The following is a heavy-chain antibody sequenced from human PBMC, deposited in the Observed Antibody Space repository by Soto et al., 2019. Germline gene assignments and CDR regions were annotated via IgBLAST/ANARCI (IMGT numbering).Heavy chain of an antibody. V-gene: IGHV1-18*01. Sequence: QVQLVQSGAEVKKPGASVKVSCKASGYTFTSYGISWVRQAPGQGLEWMGWISAYNGNTNYAQKLQGRVTITTDTSTSTAYMELRSLRSDDTAVYYCARGNRRYSYGPPGNYYYMDVWGKGTTVTVSS. J-gene: IGHJ6*03. CDR3: ARGNRRYSYGPPGNYYYMDV. CDR2: ISAYNGNT. CDR1: GYTFTSYG. D-gene: IGHD5-18*01.